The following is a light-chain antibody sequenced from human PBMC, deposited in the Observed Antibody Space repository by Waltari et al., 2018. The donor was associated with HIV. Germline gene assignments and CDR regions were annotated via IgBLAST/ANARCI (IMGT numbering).Light chain of an antibody. CDR2: GSS. V-gene: IGKV3-20*01. CDR3: LLYGDSPRWT. J-gene: IGKJ1*01. Sequence: NLLTQSPGTLSLSPGERVTLYCRTSQTISINFLGWYQSKSGQAPRLLFYGSSTRAPGIPDRFSATGSDTGSETDFTLTINRLEPEDFATYYCLLYGDSPRWTFGPGTKV. CDR1: QTISINF.